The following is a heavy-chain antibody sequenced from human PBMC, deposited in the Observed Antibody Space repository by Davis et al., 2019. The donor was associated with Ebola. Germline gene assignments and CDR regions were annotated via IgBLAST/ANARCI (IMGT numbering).Heavy chain of an antibody. J-gene: IGHJ5*02. Sequence: AASVKVSCKASGGTFSSYAISWVRQAPGQGLEWMGRIIPILGIANYAQKFQGRVTITADKSTSTAYMELSSLRSEDTAAYYCARERVPADPNWFDPWGQGTLVTVSS. CDR2: IIPILGIA. V-gene: IGHV1-69*04. CDR3: ARERVPADPNWFDP. CDR1: GGTFSSYA. D-gene: IGHD2-2*01.